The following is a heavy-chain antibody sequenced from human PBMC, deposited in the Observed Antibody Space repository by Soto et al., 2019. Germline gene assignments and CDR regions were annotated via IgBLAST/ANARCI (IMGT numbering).Heavy chain of an antibody. Sequence: SENLSLTYTVSGGSISGYYWSWIRHPPGKGLEWIGYIYYRGNTNYNPSLKSRITILVDTTKNQFSLKLSSVTAADTAVYYCARSVVVVAVTPEWFDPWGQGTLVTVSS. D-gene: IGHD2-15*01. CDR3: ARSVVVVAVTPEWFDP. V-gene: IGHV4-59*01. CDR1: GGSISGYY. J-gene: IGHJ5*02. CDR2: IYYRGNT.